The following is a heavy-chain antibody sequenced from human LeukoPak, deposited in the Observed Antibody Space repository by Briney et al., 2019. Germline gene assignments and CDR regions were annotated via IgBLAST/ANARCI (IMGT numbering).Heavy chain of an antibody. CDR3: ARGQGILTGYYFDY. V-gene: IGHV3-48*01. J-gene: IGHJ4*02. D-gene: IGHD3-9*01. Sequence: GGSLRLSCAASGFTFSSYSMNWVRQAPGKGLEWVSYISSSSGTIYYADSVKGRFTISRDNAKNSLYLQMNSLRAEDTAVYYCARGQGILTGYYFDYWGQGTLVTVSS. CDR2: ISSSSGTI. CDR1: GFTFSSYS.